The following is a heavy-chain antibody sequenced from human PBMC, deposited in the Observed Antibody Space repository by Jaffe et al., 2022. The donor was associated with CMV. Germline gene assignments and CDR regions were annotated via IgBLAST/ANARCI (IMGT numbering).Heavy chain of an antibody. CDR3: VKALRTGTTFDAFDI. CDR2: ISSNGGST. CDR1: GFTFSSYA. D-gene: IGHD1-1*01. V-gene: IGHV3-64D*06. Sequence: EVQLVESGGGLVQPGGSLRLSCSASGFTFSSYAMHWVRQAPGKGLEYVSAISSNGGSTYYADSVKGRFTISRDNSKNTLYLQMSSLRAEDTAVYYCVKALRTGTTFDAFDIWGQGTMVTVSS. J-gene: IGHJ3*02.